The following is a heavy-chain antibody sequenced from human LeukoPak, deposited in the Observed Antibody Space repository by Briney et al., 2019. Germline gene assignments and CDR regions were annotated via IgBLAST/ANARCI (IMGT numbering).Heavy chain of an antibody. Sequence: SETLSLTCAVYGGSFSGYYWSWIRQPPGKGLEWIGEINHSGSTNYNPSLKSRVTISVDTSKNQFSLKLSSVTAADTAVYYCARDRGYCSSTSCSTYYYYMDVWGKGTTVTVSS. V-gene: IGHV4-34*01. CDR3: ARDRGYCSSTSCSTYYYYMDV. D-gene: IGHD2-2*02. CDR2: INHSGST. CDR1: GGSFSGYY. J-gene: IGHJ6*03.